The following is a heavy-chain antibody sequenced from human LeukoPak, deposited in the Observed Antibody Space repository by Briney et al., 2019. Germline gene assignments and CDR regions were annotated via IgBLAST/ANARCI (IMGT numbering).Heavy chain of an antibody. CDR2: ISSNGGNA. CDR1: GFIFSDYA. Sequence: PGGSLRLSCSASGFIFSDYAMHWVRQAPGKGLEYVSIISSNGGNAYYADSVKGRFTVSRDNSKNTLFLQMSSLRVEDTAVYYCARDRAWNYFDYWGQGTLVTVSS. CDR3: ARDRAWNYFDY. V-gene: IGHV3-64D*06. J-gene: IGHJ4*02. D-gene: IGHD3-3*01.